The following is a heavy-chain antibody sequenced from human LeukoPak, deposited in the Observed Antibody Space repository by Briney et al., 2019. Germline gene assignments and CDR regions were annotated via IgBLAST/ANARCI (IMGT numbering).Heavy chain of an antibody. V-gene: IGHV3-74*01. Sequence: GGSLRLSCAASGFTFDDYAMHWVRQAPGKGLVWVSRTHGDGTSAYADSVKGRFTISRDNARNTLYLQMNSLRPEDTAVYYCARGYAEFDYWGQGTLVTVSS. D-gene: IGHD5-12*01. CDR3: ARGYAEFDY. J-gene: IGHJ4*02. CDR1: GFTFDDYA. CDR2: THGDGTS.